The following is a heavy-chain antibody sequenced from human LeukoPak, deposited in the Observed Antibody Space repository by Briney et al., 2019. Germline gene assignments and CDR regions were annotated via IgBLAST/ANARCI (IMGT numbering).Heavy chain of an antibody. J-gene: IGHJ5*02. V-gene: IGHV3-7*01. CDR2: IKQDGSEK. D-gene: IGHD2-8*01. CDR3: ARDFFSNDYDQ. Sequence: GGSLRPSCTASGFTFSSYWMTWVRQAPGKGLEWLANIKQDGSEKKYVDSVKGRFTISRDNARNSLYLQMSSLRAEDTAVYYCARDFFSNDYDQWGQGTLVTVSS. CDR1: GFTFSSYW.